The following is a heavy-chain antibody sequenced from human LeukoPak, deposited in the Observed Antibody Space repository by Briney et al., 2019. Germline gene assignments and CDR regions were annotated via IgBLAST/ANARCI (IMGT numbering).Heavy chain of an antibody. V-gene: IGHV3-74*01. CDR1: GFTFSSHW. CDR3: ARGSTITMVRGVINPRDAFDI. J-gene: IGHJ3*02. Sequence: GGSLRLSCAASGFTFSSHWMHWVRQAPGKGLMWVSRINNDGSSTVYADSVKGRFTISRDNAKNSLYLQMNSLRAEDTAVYYCARGSTITMVRGVINPRDAFDIWGQGTMVTVSS. D-gene: IGHD3-10*01. CDR2: INNDGSST.